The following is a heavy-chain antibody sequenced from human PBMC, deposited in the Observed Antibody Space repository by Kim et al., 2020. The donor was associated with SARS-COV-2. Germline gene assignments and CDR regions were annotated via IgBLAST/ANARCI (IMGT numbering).Heavy chain of an antibody. V-gene: IGHV4-39*01. J-gene: IGHJ4*02. CDR3: ARRLYSSSWYSGDY. Sequence: SETLSLTCTVSGGSISSSSYYWGWIRQPPGKGLEWIGSIYYSGSTYYNPSLKSRVTISVDTSKNQFSLKLSSVTAADTAVYYCARRLYSSSWYSGDYWGQGTLVTVSS. CDR2: IYYSGST. CDR1: GGSISSSSYY. D-gene: IGHD6-13*01.